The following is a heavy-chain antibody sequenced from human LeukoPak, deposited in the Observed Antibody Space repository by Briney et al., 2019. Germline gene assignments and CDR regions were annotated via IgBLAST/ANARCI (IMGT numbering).Heavy chain of an antibody. V-gene: IGHV5-51*01. CDR1: GYSFTSYW. J-gene: IGHJ4*02. D-gene: IGHD5-24*01. CDR2: IYPGDSDT. CDR3: ARKGERWLQLKPFYY. Sequence: GESLKISCKCSGYSFTSYWIGWVRQMPGKGLEWMGIIYPGDSDTRYSPSFQGQVTISADKTISTAYLQWSSLKASGTAMYYCARKGERWLQLKPFYYWGQETLVTVSS.